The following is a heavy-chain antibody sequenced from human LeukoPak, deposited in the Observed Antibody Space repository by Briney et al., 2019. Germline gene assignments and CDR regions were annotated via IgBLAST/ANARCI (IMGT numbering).Heavy chain of an antibody. CDR1: GGSISSDY. CDR3: ARDPLRPDSFDI. V-gene: IGHV4-4*07. J-gene: IGHJ3*02. D-gene: IGHD4-17*01. Sequence: SETLSLTCTVSGGSISSDYWSWIRQPAGEGLEWIGRIYTSGNTNYNPSLKSRVTMSLDTSKNQFSLKLSSVTAADTAVYYCARDPLRPDSFDIWGQGTMVTVSS. CDR2: IYTSGNT.